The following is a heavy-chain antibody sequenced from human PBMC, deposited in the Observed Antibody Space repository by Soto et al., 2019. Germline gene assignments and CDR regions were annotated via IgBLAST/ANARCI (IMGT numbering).Heavy chain of an antibody. V-gene: IGHV4-39*01. CDR2: IYHSGTT. CDR3: ARPGPATMWD. Sequence: QLQLQESGPGLVKPSETLSLTCTVSGGSISSSNYHWGWIRQPPGRRLEWIGTIYHSGTTYYNSSLKSRVTISVDTSKNQFSLRLSSVTAADTAVYYCARPGPATMWDGGQGVLVTVSS. CDR1: GGSISSSNYH. J-gene: IGHJ4*02. D-gene: IGHD6-25*01.